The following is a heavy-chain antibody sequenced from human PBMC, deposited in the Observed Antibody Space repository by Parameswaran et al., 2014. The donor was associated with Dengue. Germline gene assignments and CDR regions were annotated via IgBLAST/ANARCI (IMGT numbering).Heavy chain of an antibody. CDR2: IIPILDTT. D-gene: IGHD3-10*01. V-gene: IGHV1-69*13. CDR3: AREGRPGMVRDGMDV. Sequence: PGASVKVSCKASGGTFSTYGISWVRQAPGQGLEWMGGIIPILDTTDYAQKFQARVMISADEFTSTAYMELSSLRSDDTAVYYCAREGRPGMVRDGMDVWGPRGPRSPSPQ. CDR1: GGTFSTYG. J-gene: IGHJ6*01.